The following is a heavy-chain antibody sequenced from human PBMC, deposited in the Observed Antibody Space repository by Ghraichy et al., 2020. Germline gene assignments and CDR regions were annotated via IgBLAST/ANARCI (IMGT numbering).Heavy chain of an antibody. CDR3: ARYVLAVAGIRGFDI. D-gene: IGHD6-19*01. Sequence: SETLSLTCTVSGGSVSSGSYYGSWIRQPPGKGLEWIGYIYYSGSTNYSPSLKSRVTISLDTSKNQFSLKLSSVTAADTAVYYCARYVLAVAGIRGFDIWGQGAMVTVSS. CDR2: IYYSGST. CDR1: GGSVSSGSYY. V-gene: IGHV4-61*01. J-gene: IGHJ3*02.